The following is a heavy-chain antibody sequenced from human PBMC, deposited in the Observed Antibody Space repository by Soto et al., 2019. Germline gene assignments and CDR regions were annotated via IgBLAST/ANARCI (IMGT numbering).Heavy chain of an antibody. D-gene: IGHD3-22*01. CDR1: GFTFSSYA. CDR2: ISGSGGST. Sequence: GGSLRLSCAASGFTFSSYAMSWVRQAPGKGLEWVSAISGSGGSTYYADSVKGRFTISRDNSKNTPYLQMNSLRAEDTAVYYCAKASAMIVVVTPFDYWGQGTLVTVSS. CDR3: AKASAMIVVVTPFDY. J-gene: IGHJ4*02. V-gene: IGHV3-23*01.